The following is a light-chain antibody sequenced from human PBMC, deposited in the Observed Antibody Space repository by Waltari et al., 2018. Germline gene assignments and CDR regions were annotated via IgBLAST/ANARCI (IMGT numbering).Light chain of an antibody. CDR2: WAS. CDR1: QVLLYRSDNKNY. V-gene: IGKV4-1*01. CDR3: QQYYSTPKT. Sequence: DIVMTQSADSLAVSLGERATINCKSTQVLLYRSDNKNYLAWYQQKPGQPPKVLSSWASTRESGVPDRFSGSGSGTDFTLTISSLQAEDVAVYYFQQYYSTPKTFGQGTKVGVK. J-gene: IGKJ1*01.